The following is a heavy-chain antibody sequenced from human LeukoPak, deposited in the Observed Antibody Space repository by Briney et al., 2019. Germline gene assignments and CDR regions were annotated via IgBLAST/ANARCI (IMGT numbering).Heavy chain of an antibody. D-gene: IGHD2-2*02. CDR2: IYYSGST. CDR3: ARHPYCSSTSCYMDAGGWFDP. V-gene: IGHV4-39*01. Sequence: KPSETLSLTCTVSGGSISSSSYDWGWIRQPPGKGLEWIGSIYYSGSTYYNPSLKSRVTISVDTSKNQFSLKLSSVTAADTAAYYCARHPYCSSTSCYMDAGGWFDPWGQGTLVTVSS. J-gene: IGHJ5*02. CDR1: GGSISSSSYD.